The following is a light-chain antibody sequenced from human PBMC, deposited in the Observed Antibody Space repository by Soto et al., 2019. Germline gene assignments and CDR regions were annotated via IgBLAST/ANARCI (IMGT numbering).Light chain of an antibody. J-gene: IGLJ1*01. CDR2: ENN. CDR3: GTWDSSLSAGV. V-gene: IGLV1-51*02. CDR1: SSNIGNNY. Sequence: QSVLTQPPSVSAAPGQKVTISCSGSSSNIGNNYVSWYQQLPGTAPKLLIYENNKRPSWIPDRFSGSKSGTSATLGITGLQTGDEADYYCGTWDSSLSAGVFGTGTKLTVL.